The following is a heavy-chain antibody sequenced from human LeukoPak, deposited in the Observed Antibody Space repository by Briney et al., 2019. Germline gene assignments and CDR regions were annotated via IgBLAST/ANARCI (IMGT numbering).Heavy chain of an antibody. Sequence: SETLSLTCTVSGGSISSSSYYWGWIRQPPGKGLEWIGSVYYSGSTYYNPSLKSRVTISVDTSKNQFSLKLSSVTAADTAVYYCARGRRYSGKNFDYWGQGTLVTVPS. V-gene: IGHV4-39*07. CDR1: GGSISSSSYY. CDR2: VYYSGST. CDR3: ARGRRYSGKNFDY. J-gene: IGHJ4*02. D-gene: IGHD4-23*01.